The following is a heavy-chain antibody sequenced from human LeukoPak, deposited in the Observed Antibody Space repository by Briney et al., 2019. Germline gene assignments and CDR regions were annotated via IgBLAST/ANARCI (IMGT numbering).Heavy chain of an antibody. CDR3: ARDPTMTTVTHYGMDV. Sequence: GGSLRLSCAASGFTFSSYEMNWVRQAPGEGLEWVSYISSSGSTIYYADSVKGRFTISRDNAKNSLYLQMNSLRAEDTAVYYCARDPTMTTVTHYGMDVWGKGTTVTVSS. D-gene: IGHD4-17*01. J-gene: IGHJ6*04. V-gene: IGHV3-48*03. CDR2: ISSSGSTI. CDR1: GFTFSSYE.